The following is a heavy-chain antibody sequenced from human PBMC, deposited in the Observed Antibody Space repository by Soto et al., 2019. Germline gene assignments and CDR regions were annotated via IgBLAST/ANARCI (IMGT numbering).Heavy chain of an antibody. CDR2: IKPNNDNS. CDR1: GYTFTSHG. V-gene: IGHV1-18*04. J-gene: IGHJ4*02. Sequence: QVELVQSGGEVKKPGASVKVSCKASGYTFTSHGISWVRQAPGQGLEWVGWIKPNNDNSVSAQKFQDRVTLTTDTSTSPVYIEVMGLTSDDTAFYYCARTPTFSRLGDHWGQGTLVNVAS. D-gene: IGHD2-2*01. CDR3: ARTPTFSRLGDH.